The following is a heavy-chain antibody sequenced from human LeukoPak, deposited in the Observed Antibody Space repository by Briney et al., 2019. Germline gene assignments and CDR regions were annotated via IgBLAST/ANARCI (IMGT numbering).Heavy chain of an antibody. Sequence: SGPALVKPTQTLTLICTFSGFSLRTSGMCVSWIRQPPGKALEWVALIDWDDEKYYSTSLKTRLTISKDTSKNQVVLTMTNMDPVDTATYFCARLFREGGYDFSFDYWGQGTLVTVSS. CDR3: ARLFREGGYDFSFDY. J-gene: IGHJ4*02. V-gene: IGHV2-70*01. CDR2: IDWDDEK. D-gene: IGHD5-12*01. CDR1: GFSLRTSGMC.